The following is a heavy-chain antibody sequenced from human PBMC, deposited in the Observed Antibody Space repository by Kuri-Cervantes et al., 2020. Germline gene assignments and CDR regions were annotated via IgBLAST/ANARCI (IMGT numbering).Heavy chain of an antibody. V-gene: IGHV1-18*01. CDR3: AREVTRGYSGYDYETYFDY. Sequence: ASVKVSCKASGYTFTNYGISWVRQAPGQGLEWMGWISAYNGNTNYAQKLQGRVTMTTDTSTSTAYMELRSLRSEDTAVYYCAREVTRGYSGYDYETYFDYWGQGTLVTVSS. CDR2: ISAYNGNT. J-gene: IGHJ4*02. CDR1: GYTFTNYG. D-gene: IGHD5-12*01.